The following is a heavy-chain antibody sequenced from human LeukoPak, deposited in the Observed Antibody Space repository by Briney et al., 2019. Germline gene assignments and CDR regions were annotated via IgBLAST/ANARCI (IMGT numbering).Heavy chain of an antibody. CDR2: INPDSGGT. Sequence: ASVKVSCKASGYTFSDYYIHWVRRAPGQGLEWMGWINPDSGGTKSAQNFQGRVTMTRDTSISTVYMQLSSLRSEDTAVYYCARAPDPSSNFHDFWGQGTLVTVSS. CDR3: ARAPDPSSNFHDF. CDR1: GYTFSDYY. D-gene: IGHD6-13*01. V-gene: IGHV1-2*02. J-gene: IGHJ4*02.